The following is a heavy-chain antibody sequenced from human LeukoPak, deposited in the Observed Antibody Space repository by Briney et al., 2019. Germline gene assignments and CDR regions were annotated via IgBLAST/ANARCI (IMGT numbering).Heavy chain of an antibody. CDR2: ISAYNGNT. CDR3: ARLRERYSSGSLDY. J-gene: IGHJ4*02. V-gene: IGHV1-18*01. Sequence: ASVKVSCKASGYTFTSYGISWVRQAPGQGLEWMGWISAYNGNTNYAQKLRGRVTMTTDTSTSTAYMELRSLRSDDTAVYYCARLRERYSSGSLDYWGQGTLVTVSS. CDR1: GYTFTSYG. D-gene: IGHD6-19*01.